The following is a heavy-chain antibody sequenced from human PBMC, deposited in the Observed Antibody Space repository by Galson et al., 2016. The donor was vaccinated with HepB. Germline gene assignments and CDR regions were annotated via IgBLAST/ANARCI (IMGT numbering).Heavy chain of an antibody. CDR1: GFTFSDSY. CDR3: ARVMVDYHYWSNKPKHYYSGMDV. D-gene: IGHD3-3*01. V-gene: IGHV3-11*01. CDR2: ISSSGGTI. Sequence: SLRLSCAASGFTFSDSYMTWIRQAPGKGLEWLSYISSSGGTIYYADSVKGRFTISRDNAKSSLYLQINSLRAEDTAVYYCARVMVDYHYWSNKPKHYYSGMDVWGQGTTVTVSS. J-gene: IGHJ6*02.